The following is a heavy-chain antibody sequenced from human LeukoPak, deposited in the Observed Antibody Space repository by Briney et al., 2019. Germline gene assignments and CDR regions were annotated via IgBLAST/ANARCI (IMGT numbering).Heavy chain of an antibody. Sequence: PSETLSLTCAVSGGSISSGGYSWSWIRQPPGKGLEWIGYIYHSGSTYYNPSLKSRVTISVDRSKNQFSLKLSSVTAADTAVYYCARFGGEAMIALGDWFDPWGQGTLVTVSS. CDR2: IYHSGST. D-gene: IGHD3-16*01. V-gene: IGHV4-30-2*01. CDR1: GGSISSGGYS. J-gene: IGHJ5*02. CDR3: ARFGGEAMIALGDWFDP.